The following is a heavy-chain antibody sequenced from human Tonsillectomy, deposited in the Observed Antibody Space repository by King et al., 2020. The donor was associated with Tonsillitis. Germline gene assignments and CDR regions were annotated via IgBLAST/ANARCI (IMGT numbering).Heavy chain of an antibody. D-gene: IGHD3-3*01. CDR2: INHSGST. J-gene: IGHJ6*02. CDR3: ARRLRFSEWSPEGPLYSYYYANDV. Sequence: VQLQQWGAGLLKPSRSLSLTCVVDGGPLSGYYWTWVRQSPAKGLEWIGDINHSGSTKYNPSLENRVTISIDLSKNQFSLRLSSVTAADTATYYCARRLRFSEWSPEGPLYSYYYANDVWGQGTTVTVTS. V-gene: IGHV4-34*01. CDR1: GGPLSGYY.